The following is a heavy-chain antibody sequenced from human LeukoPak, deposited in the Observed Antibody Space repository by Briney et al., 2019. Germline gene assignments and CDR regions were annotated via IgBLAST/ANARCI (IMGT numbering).Heavy chain of an antibody. CDR2: INTNTGNP. D-gene: IGHD3-22*01. V-gene: IGHV7-4-1*02. CDR3: AREAKLYYYDSSGYYYFDY. J-gene: IGHJ4*02. Sequence: ASVKVSCKASGYTFTSYAMNWVRQAPGQGLEWMGWINTNTGNPTYAQGFTGRFVFSLDTSVSTAYLQISSLKAEDTAVYYCAREAKLYYYDSSGYYYFDYWGQGTLVTVSS. CDR1: GYTFTSYA.